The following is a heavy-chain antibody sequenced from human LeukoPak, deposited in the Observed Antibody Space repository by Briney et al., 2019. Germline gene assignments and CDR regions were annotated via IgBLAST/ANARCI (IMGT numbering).Heavy chain of an antibody. V-gene: IGHV3-11*06. CDR3: ARGHYGMDF. Sequence: GGSLRLSCAASGFPFNNYCMTWIRQAPGKGLEWVSYISTSSDTNYADSVQGRFSVSRDNAKNSLYLQMNSLRAEDTAVYYCARGHYGMDFWGQGTTVTVSS. CDR1: GFPFNNYC. J-gene: IGHJ6*02. CDR2: ISTSSDT.